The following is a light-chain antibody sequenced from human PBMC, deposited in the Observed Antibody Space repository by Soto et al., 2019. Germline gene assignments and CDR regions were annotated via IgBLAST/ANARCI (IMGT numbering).Light chain of an antibody. CDR2: RNN. V-gene: IGLV1-47*01. Sequence: QSVLTQPPSPSGTPGQRVTISSSGSSSNIGRNYVYWYQQFPGTAPELLIYRNNQRPSGVPDRFSGSKSGTSASLAISGLRSEDEADYYCAAWDDSLVWVFGGGTKLTVL. J-gene: IGLJ3*02. CDR3: AAWDDSLVWV. CDR1: SSNIGRNY.